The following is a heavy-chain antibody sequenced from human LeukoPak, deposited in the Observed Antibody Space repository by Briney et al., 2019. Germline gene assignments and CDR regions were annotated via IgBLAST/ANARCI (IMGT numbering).Heavy chain of an antibody. CDR3: AKDPLGVVGPSSTLDY. J-gene: IGHJ4*02. V-gene: IGHV3-30*02. D-gene: IGHD1-26*01. Sequence: GGSLRLSCAASGFTFSSYGMHWVRQAPGKGLEWVAFIRYDGSNKYYADSVKGRFTISRDNSKNTLYLQMDSLRAEDTAVYYCAKDPLGVVGPSSTLDYWGQGTLVTVSS. CDR1: GFTFSSYG. CDR2: IRYDGSNK.